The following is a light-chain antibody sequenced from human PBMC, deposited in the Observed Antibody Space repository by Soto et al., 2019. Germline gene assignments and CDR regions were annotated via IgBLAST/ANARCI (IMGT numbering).Light chain of an antibody. V-gene: IGKV1-5*03. CDR2: KAS. CDR3: QQYNSYSWT. Sequence: DIPMTQSTSTLSASFGDTVTITCGASQSFSTWLAWYQQKQGRAPKLLIYKASTLESGVPARFSGSGYGTEFTLTISSLQTDDFATYYCQQYNSYSWTFGQGTKVDIK. J-gene: IGKJ1*01. CDR1: QSFSTW.